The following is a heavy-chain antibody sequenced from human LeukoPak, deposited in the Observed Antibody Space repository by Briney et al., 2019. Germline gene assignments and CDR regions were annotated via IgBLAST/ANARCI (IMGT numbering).Heavy chain of an antibody. CDR1: GYTFTGYY. D-gene: IGHD5-12*01. V-gene: IGHV1-2*06. CDR3: ARGLVATKNDY. Sequence: ASVKVSCKASGYTFTGYYMHWVRQAPGQGLEWMGRINPNSGGTNYAQKFQGRVTMARDTSISTAYMELSRLRSDDTAVYYCARGLVATKNDYWAREPWSPSPQ. J-gene: IGHJ4*02. CDR2: INPNSGGT.